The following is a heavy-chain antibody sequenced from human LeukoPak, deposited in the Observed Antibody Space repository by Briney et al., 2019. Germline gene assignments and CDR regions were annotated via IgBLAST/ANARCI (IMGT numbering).Heavy chain of an antibody. J-gene: IGHJ3*02. D-gene: IGHD3-22*01. CDR1: GGSISSYY. CDR2: IYYSGST. Sequence: SETLSLTCTVSGGSISSYYWSWIRQPPGKGLEWLGYIYYSGSTNYNPSLKSRVTISVDTSKNQFSLRLSSVTAADTAVYYCARHRGYYYDRSGYSNHDAFDIWGQGTMVTVSS. CDR3: ARHRGYYYDRSGYSNHDAFDI. V-gene: IGHV4-59*08.